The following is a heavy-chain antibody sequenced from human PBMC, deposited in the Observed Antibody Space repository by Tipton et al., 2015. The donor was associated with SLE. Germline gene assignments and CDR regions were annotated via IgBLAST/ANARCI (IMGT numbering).Heavy chain of an antibody. J-gene: IGHJ4*02. Sequence: GGSYWSWIRQPPGKGLEWIGNIHHSGRTYYNPSLISRPTMSVDTSNNQLSLRLSSVTAADTAVYYCARGSSSWRGWGQGTLVTVSS. CDR1: GGSY. CDR3: ARGSSSWRG. D-gene: IGHD6-13*01. V-gene: IGHV4-34*01. CDR2: IHHSGRT.